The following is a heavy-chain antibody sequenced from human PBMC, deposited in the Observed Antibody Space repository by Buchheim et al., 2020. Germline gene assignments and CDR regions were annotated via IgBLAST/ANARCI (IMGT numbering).Heavy chain of an antibody. CDR1: GFTFSTYD. V-gene: IGHV3-23*01. CDR2: IGGSGDIT. J-gene: IGHJ4*02. CDR3: AKGYCSSTNCYCFEY. D-gene: IGHD2-2*01. Sequence: EVQLLESGGGLVQPGGSLRLSCAASGFTFSTYDMNWVRQAPGKGLEWVSLIGGSGDITHYADSVKGRFTISRDNSKNTVYLHMTGLRVEDTAVYYCAKGYCSSTNCYCFEYWGQGTL.